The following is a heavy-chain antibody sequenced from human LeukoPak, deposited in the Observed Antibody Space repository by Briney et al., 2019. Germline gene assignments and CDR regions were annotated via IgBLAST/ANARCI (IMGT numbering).Heavy chain of an antibody. Sequence: SETLSLTCTVSGGSISSYYWSWIRQPPGKGLEWIGYIYYSGSTNYNPSLKSRVTISVDTPKNQFSLKLSSVTAADTAVYYCARGYCSSTSCYYGYWGQGTLVTVSS. CDR2: IYYSGST. V-gene: IGHV4-59*01. CDR3: ARGYCSSTSCYYGY. CDR1: GGSISSYY. D-gene: IGHD2-2*01. J-gene: IGHJ4*02.